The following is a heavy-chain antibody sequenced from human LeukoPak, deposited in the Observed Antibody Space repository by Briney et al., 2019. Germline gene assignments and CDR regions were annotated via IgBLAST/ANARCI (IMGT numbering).Heavy chain of an antibody. CDR2: IYYSGST. CDR1: GGSISSSSYY. CDR3: ARQGITMVRGTFDP. D-gene: IGHD3-10*01. J-gene: IGHJ5*02. V-gene: IGHV4-39*01. Sequence: SEALSLTCTVSGGSISSSSYYWGWIRQPPGKGLEWIGSIYYSGSTYYNPSPKSRVTIPVDTSKNQFSLKLSSVTAADTAVYYCARQGITMVRGTFDPWGQGTLVTVSS.